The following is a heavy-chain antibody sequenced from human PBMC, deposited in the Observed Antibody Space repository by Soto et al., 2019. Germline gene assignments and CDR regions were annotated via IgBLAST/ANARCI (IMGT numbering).Heavy chain of an antibody. Sequence: ESGGGVVQPGRSLRLSCAASGFTFSSYGMHWVRQAPGKGLEWVAVIWYDGSNKYYADSVKGRFTISRDNSKNTLYLQMNSLRAEDTAVYYCARDPGIAAAGTDYYYGMDVWGQGTTVTVSS. D-gene: IGHD6-13*01. CDR3: ARDPGIAAAGTDYYYGMDV. CDR2: IWYDGSNK. J-gene: IGHJ6*02. V-gene: IGHV3-33*01. CDR1: GFTFSSYG.